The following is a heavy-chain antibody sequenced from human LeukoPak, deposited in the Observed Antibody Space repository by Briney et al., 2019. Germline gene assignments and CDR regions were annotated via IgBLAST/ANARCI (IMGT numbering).Heavy chain of an antibody. D-gene: IGHD1-26*01. CDR3: ARVISLSIVGN. CDR2: IWYDGSKE. Sequence: GGSLRLSCAASGFTFSSFGMHWVRQAPGKGLEWVAVIWYDGSKEYYADSVKGRFTISRDNIQNTVYLQMNSLRADDTAIYYCARVISLSIVGNWGQGTLVTVSS. J-gene: IGHJ4*02. CDR1: GFTFSSFG. V-gene: IGHV3-33*01.